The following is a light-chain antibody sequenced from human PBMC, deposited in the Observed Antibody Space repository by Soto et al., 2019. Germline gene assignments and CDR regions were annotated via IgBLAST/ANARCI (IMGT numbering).Light chain of an antibody. J-gene: IGKJ5*01. CDR1: QSVSSY. Sequence: EIVLPQSPATLSLSPGERATLSCRASQSVSSYLAWYQQKPGQAPRLLIYDASNRATGIPARFSGSGSGTDFTLTISSLEPEEFAVYYCQQRSNWPITVGQGTRLEIK. V-gene: IGKV3-11*01. CDR3: QQRSNWPIT. CDR2: DAS.